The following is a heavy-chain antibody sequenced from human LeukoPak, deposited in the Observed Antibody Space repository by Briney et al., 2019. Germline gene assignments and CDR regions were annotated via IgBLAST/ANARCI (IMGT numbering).Heavy chain of an antibody. Sequence: PSETLSLTCTVSGGSINNALYYWAWIRQTPEQKLEWMGSVSHDGITNYSPSLGGRVSLSADSSKYAFFMEVHSVTAADSAIYYCARHTIFCSFINCSPFDPWGQGTLVTVSS. J-gene: IGHJ5*02. D-gene: IGHD3-3*01. CDR3: ARHTIFCSFINCSPFDP. V-gene: IGHV4-39*01. CDR1: GGSINNALYY. CDR2: VSHDGIT.